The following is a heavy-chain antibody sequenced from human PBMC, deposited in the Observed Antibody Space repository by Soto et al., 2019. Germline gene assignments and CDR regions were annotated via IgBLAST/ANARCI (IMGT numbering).Heavy chain of an antibody. J-gene: IGHJ5*02. CDR2: IYYSGST. D-gene: IGHD3-3*01. CDR3: ARERLRFLEWLPRFDP. V-gene: IGHV4-30-4*01. Sequence: QVQLQESGPGLVKPSQTLSLTCTVSGGSISSGDYYWSWIRQPPGKGLEWIGYIYYSGSTYYNPSLKSRVTISVDTSKNQFSLKLSSVTAADTDVYYCARERLRFLEWLPRFDPWGQGTLVTVSS. CDR1: GGSISSGDYY.